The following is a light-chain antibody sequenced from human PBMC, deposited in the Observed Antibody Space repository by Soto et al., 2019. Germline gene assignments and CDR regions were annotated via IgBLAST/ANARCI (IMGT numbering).Light chain of an antibody. CDR1: QSVTSY. CDR2: GAS. J-gene: IGKJ5*01. Sequence: EIVLTQSPATLSLSPGERATLSCRASQSVTSYLAWYQQKPGQAPRLLIYGASTRATGIPDRFSGSGSGTEFTLTISSLQPEDFATYYCQQSYTTPITFGQGTRLEIK. CDR3: QQSYTTPIT. V-gene: IGKV3-11*01.